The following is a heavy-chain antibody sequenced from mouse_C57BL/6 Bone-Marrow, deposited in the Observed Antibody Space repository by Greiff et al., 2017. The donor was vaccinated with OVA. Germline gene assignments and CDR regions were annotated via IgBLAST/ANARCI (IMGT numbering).Heavy chain of an antibody. J-gene: IGHJ1*03. CDR3: ARNPWYFEV. V-gene: IGHV1-4*01. Sequence: VHLVESGAELARPGASVKMSCKASGYTFTSYTMHWVKQRPGQGLEWIGYINPSSGYTKYNQKFKDKATLTADKSSSTAYMQLSSLTSEDSAVYYCARNPWYFEVWGTGTTVTVSS. CDR2: INPSSGYT. CDR1: GYTFTSYT.